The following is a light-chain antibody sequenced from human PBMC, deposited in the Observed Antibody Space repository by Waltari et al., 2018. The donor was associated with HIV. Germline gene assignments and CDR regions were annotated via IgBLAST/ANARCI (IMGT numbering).Light chain of an antibody. CDR2: GAS. V-gene: IGKV3-15*01. Sequence: VMTQSTATLSVSPGDRTTLSCRASQSVRTKLAWYQQKPGQPPRLLIYGASTMATGIAARFSGSGSGTEFTLTINSLQSEDYAVYYCQQYDYWPPWTFGQGTKVEMK. J-gene: IGKJ1*01. CDR1: QSVRTK. CDR3: QQYDYWPPWT.